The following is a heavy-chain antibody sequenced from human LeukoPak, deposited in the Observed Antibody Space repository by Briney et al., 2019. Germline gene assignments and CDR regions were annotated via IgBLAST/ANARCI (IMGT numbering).Heavy chain of an antibody. CDR1: GFSLSTSGVG. CDR2: IYWNDDK. D-gene: IGHD3-10*01. Sequence: SGPTLVKPTQTLTLTCTFSGFSLSTSGVGVGWIRQPPGKALEWLALIYWNDDKRYSPSLKSRLTITKDTSKNQVVLTMTNMDPVDTGTYYCAHSQVNYYYGSGSYWVHDYWGQGTLVTVSS. CDR3: AHSQVNYYYGSGSYWVHDY. J-gene: IGHJ4*02. V-gene: IGHV2-5*01.